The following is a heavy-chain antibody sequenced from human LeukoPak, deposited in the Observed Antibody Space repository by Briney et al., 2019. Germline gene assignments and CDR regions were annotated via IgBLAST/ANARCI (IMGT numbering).Heavy chain of an antibody. Sequence: GRTLSLSCAASGFTFSSYAMRWVRQAPGKGLEWVAVITYDGSNKYYADSVKGRFTISRDNSKNTLYLQMNSLRAEDTAVYYCARGAGIVATIFDYWGQGTLVTVSS. J-gene: IGHJ4*02. D-gene: IGHD5-12*01. CDR2: ITYDGSNK. V-gene: IGHV3-30*04. CDR3: ARGAGIVATIFDY. CDR1: GFTFSSYA.